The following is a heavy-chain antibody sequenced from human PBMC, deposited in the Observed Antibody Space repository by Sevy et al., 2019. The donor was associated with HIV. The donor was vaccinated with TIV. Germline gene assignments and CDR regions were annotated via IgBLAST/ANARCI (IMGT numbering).Heavy chain of an antibody. CDR2: ISSRSGYI. CDR1: GFNFNKHI. V-gene: IGHV3-21*01. J-gene: IGHJ6*02. CDR3: TREASAAGTSFGLDV. Sequence: GGSLRLSCVGSGFNFNKHIMVWVRQAPGRGLQWVSSISSRSGYIFYSDSVRGRFTISRDNAKNSLFLEMNNLGVEDTAVYYCTREASAAGTSFGLDVWGQGTTVTVSS. D-gene: IGHD6-13*01.